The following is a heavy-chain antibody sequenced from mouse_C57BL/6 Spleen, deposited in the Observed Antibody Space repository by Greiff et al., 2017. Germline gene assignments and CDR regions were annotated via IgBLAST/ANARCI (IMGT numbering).Heavy chain of an antibody. J-gene: IGHJ1*03. D-gene: IGHD2-4*01. CDR1: GFTFTDYY. CDR3: ARYADYDYDVGDFDV. V-gene: IGHV7-3*01. CDR2: IRNKANGYTT. Sequence: EVKLVESGGGLVQPGGSLSLSCAASGFTFTDYYMSWVRQPPGKALEWLGFIRNKANGYTTEYSASVKGRFTISRDNSQSILYLQMNALRAEDSATYYCARYADYDYDVGDFDVWGTGATVTVSS.